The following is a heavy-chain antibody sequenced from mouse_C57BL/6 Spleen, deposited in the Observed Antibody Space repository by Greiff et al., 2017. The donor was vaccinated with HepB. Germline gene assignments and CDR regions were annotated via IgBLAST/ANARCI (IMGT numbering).Heavy chain of an antibody. J-gene: IGHJ2*01. CDR3: ARDYYGSRHPFDY. CDR2: INPNNGGT. Sequence: LQESGPELVKPGASVKMSCKASGYTFTDYNMHWVKQSHGKSLEWIGYINPNNGGTSYNQKFKGKATLTVNKSSSTAYMELRSLTSEDSAVYYCARDYYGSRHPFDYWGQGTTLTVSS. CDR1: GYTFTDYN. V-gene: IGHV1-22*01. D-gene: IGHD1-1*01.